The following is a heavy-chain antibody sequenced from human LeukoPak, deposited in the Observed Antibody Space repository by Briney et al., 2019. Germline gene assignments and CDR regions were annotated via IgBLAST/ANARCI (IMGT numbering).Heavy chain of an antibody. Sequence: SSETLSLTCTVSGGSISSYYWSWIRQPPGKGLEWIGYIYYSGSTNYNPSLKSRVTISVDTSKNQFSLKLSSVTAADTAVYYCARVAAAGTPYWGQGTLVTVSS. CDR3: ARVAAAGTPY. J-gene: IGHJ4*02. CDR1: GGSISSYY. D-gene: IGHD6-13*01. CDR2: IYYSGST. V-gene: IGHV4-59*08.